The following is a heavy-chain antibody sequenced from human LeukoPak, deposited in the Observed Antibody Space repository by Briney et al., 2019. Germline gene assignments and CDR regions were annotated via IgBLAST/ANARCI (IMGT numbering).Heavy chain of an antibody. V-gene: IGHV4-34*01. J-gene: IGHJ5*02. CDR3: ARDPYRDNWFDP. Sequence: SETLSLTCAVYGGSFSDFYWTWIRQPPGKGLEWIGEIHHSGSTNYNPSLKSRVTISVDTSKSQFSLKLSSVTAADTAVYYCARDPYRDNWFDPWGQGTLVTVSS. D-gene: IGHD2-2*01. CDR2: IHHSGST. CDR1: GGSFSDFY.